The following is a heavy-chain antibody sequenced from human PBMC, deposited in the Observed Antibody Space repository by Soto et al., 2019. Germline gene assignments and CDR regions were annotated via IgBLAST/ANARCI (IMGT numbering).Heavy chain of an antibody. D-gene: IGHD3-3*01. Sequence: QVQLVQSGAEVKKPGSSVKVSCKASGGTFSSYAISWVRQAPGQGLEWMGGIIPIFGTANYAQKFQGRVTITADESXSTXYXVLSSLRSEDTAVYYCARALRITIFGVVIPPDAFDIWGQGTMVTVSS. CDR3: ARALRITIFGVVIPPDAFDI. CDR1: GGTFSSYA. V-gene: IGHV1-69*12. CDR2: IIPIFGTA. J-gene: IGHJ3*02.